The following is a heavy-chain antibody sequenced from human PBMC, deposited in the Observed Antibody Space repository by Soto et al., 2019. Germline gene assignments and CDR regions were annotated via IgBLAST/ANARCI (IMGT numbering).Heavy chain of an antibody. CDR1: GGSVSRGSYF. V-gene: IGHV4-61*01. CDR3: ARAQPFDS. Sequence: QVQLQASGPGLGKPSETLSLTCTVSGGSVSRGSYFWSWVRQPPGKGLELIGYVSSSGNTNYNPSLKSRVTISLATSKNQFSLNLRSVTAADTAVYYCARAQPFDSWGQGILVTVSS. J-gene: IGHJ4*02. CDR2: VSSSGNT. D-gene: IGHD2-2*01.